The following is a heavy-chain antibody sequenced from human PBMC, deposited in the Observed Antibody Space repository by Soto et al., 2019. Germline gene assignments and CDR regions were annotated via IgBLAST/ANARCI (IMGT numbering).Heavy chain of an antibody. V-gene: IGHV2-5*02. CDR1: GFSLSNSGVG. D-gene: IGHD1-1*01. J-gene: IGHJ4*02. Sequence: QITLKESGPSPVKPTQTLTVTCTFSGFSLSNSGVGVAWIRQPPGKALEWLALIYGDNDKRYSPSLKTRLTXXXXXXXXXXXXXXXXXXXXXXXXXXXXXXXXXXXXXXXPGTSHVFDSWGQGTLVTVS. CDR3: XXXXXXXXXXXXPGTSHVFDS. CDR2: IYGDNDK.